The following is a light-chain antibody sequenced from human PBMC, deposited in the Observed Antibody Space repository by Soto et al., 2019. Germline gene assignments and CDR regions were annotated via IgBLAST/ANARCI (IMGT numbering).Light chain of an antibody. CDR3: QQYYNWRT. V-gene: IGKV3-15*01. CDR2: GAS. CDR1: QSVNRN. J-gene: IGKJ1*01. Sequence: EIVMTQSPATLSVSPGERATLSCRASQSVNRNIAWSQQKPGQAPRLLTYGASTRATGVPARFSGSGSGTEFTLTISSLQSEDFAVYYCQQYYNWRTFGQGTKVDIK.